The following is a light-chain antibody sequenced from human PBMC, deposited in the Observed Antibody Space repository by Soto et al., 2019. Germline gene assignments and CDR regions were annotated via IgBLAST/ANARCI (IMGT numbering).Light chain of an antibody. V-gene: IGLV2-11*01. CDR1: SSDVGGFNY. Sequence: QSALTQPRSVSGSPGQSVTISCTGISSDVGGFNYVSWYQQHPGKAPKLMIYDVSKRPSGVPDRFSGSKSGNTASLTISGLKAEDEADYYCCSYAGSYTYVFGTGTKVTVL. CDR2: DVS. CDR3: CSYAGSYTYV. J-gene: IGLJ1*01.